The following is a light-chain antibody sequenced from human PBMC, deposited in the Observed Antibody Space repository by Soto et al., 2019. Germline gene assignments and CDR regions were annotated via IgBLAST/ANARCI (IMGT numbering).Light chain of an antibody. Sequence: DIQMTQSPATLSASVGDRVTITCRASQSISSWLAWYQQKPGKAPKLLIYKASSLESGVPSRFSGSGSGTEFTLTSSSLQPYDFATYYCQQYNSYSYTFGHGTKLEIK. V-gene: IGKV1-5*03. J-gene: IGKJ2*01. CDR2: KAS. CDR3: QQYNSYSYT. CDR1: QSISSW.